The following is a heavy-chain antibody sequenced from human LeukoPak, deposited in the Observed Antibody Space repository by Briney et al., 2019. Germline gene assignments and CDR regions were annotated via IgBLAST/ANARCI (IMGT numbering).Heavy chain of an antibody. V-gene: IGHV4-4*07. CDR2: ISTSGST. CDR3: ASGGSSSGY. D-gene: IGHD6-6*01. Sequence: SETLSLTCTVSGGSISSYYWSWIRQPAGKGLEWIGRISTSGSTNYNPSLKSRVTISVDKSKNQISLKLNSVTAADTAVYYCASGGSSSGYWGQGTLVTVSS. CDR1: GGSISSYY. J-gene: IGHJ4*02.